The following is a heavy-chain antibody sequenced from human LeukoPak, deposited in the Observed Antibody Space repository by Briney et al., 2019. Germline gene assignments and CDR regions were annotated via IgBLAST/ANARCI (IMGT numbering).Heavy chain of an antibody. D-gene: IGHD1-7*01. J-gene: IGHJ4*02. CDR2: ISSSGSTI. V-gene: IGHV3-11*01. Sequence: GGSLRLSCAASGFTFSDYYMSWIRQAPGKGLEWVSYISSSGSTIYYADSVKGRSTISRDNAKNSLYLQMNSLRAEDAAVYYCASTVNWNYRAPIDYWGQGTLVTVSS. CDR3: ASTVNWNYRAPIDY. CDR1: GFTFSDYY.